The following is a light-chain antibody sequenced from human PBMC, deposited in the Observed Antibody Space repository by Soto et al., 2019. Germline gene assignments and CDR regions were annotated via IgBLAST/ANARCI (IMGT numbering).Light chain of an antibody. CDR2: GNS. Sequence: QSVLTQPPSVSGAPGPRVTISCTGSSSNIGAGYDVHWYQQLPGTAPKLLISGNSNRPSGVPDRFSGSKSGTSASLAITGLQAEDEADYYCQSYDSSLSGSYVFGTGTKLTVL. J-gene: IGLJ1*01. CDR3: QSYDSSLSGSYV. CDR1: SSNIGAGYD. V-gene: IGLV1-40*01.